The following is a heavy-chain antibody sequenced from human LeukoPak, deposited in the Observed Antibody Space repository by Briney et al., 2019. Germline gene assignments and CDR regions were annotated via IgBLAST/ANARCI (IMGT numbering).Heavy chain of an antibody. CDR2: INPNSGGT. V-gene: IGHV1-2*02. Sequence: ASVKVSCKASGYTFTGYFMHWVRQAPGQGREWIGWINPNSGGTNYAQKFQGRVTMTRDTSIRKAYMELSRLSSDDTAVYYCASSIVYCSSTSCYFNWGQGTLVTVSS. CDR3: ASSIVYCSSTSCYFN. CDR1: GYTFTGYF. J-gene: IGHJ4*02. D-gene: IGHD2-2*01.